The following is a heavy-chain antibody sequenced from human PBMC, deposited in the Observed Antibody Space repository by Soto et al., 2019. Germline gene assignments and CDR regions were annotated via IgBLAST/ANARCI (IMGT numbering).Heavy chain of an antibody. CDR2: IFYSGST. Sequence: QVQLQESGPGLVKPSQTLSLTFTVSGGSISSGGYYWSWIRQLPGKGLDWIGYIFYSGSTYYNPSLKSRVTISVDTSNNQFSLNLSSVTAADTAVYYCAREVQPPYYFDQWGQGTLVTVSS. V-gene: IGHV4-31*03. CDR3: AREVQPPYYFDQ. D-gene: IGHD1-1*01. J-gene: IGHJ4*02. CDR1: GGSISSGGYY.